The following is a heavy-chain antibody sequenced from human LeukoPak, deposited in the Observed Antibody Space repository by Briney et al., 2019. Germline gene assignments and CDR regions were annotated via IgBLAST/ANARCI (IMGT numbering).Heavy chain of an antibody. CDR3: ARDKVVGATVFDY. J-gene: IGHJ4*02. CDR1: GFTFSSYW. V-gene: IGHV3-7*01. CDR2: IKTDGSLT. Sequence: PGGSLRLSCVASGFTFSSYWMTWVRQAPGKGLEWVANIKTDGSLTYYVDSVKGRFTISRDNAKNALYLQMNSLRAEDTAVYYCARDKVVGATVFDYWGQGALVTVSS. D-gene: IGHD1-26*01.